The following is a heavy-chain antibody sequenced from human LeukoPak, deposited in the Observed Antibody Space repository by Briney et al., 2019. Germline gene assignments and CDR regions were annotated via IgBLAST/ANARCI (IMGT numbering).Heavy chain of an antibody. Sequence: SETLSLTCAVYGGSFSGYYWSWIRQPPGKGLEWIGEINHSGSTNYNPSLKSRVTISVDTSKNQFSLKLSSVTAADTAVYYCARQCSSTSCYAKARRVLDYWGQGTLVTVSS. CDR3: ARQCSSTSCYAKARRVLDY. D-gene: IGHD2-2*01. J-gene: IGHJ4*02. CDR2: INHSGST. CDR1: GGSFSGYY. V-gene: IGHV4-34*01.